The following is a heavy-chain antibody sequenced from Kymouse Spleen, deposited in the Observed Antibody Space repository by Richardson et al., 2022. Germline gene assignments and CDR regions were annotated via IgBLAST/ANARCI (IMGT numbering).Heavy chain of an antibody. CDR3: ARDRRFLEWLLPFDY. CDR2: ISSSSSYI. D-gene: IGHD3-3*01. Sequence: EVQLVESGGGLVKPGGSLRLSCAASGFTFSSYSMNWVRQAPGKGLEWVSSISSSSSYIYYADSVKGRFTISRDNAKNSLYLQMNSLRAEDTAVYYCARDRRFLEWLLPFDYWGQGTLVTVSS. J-gene: IGHJ4*02. CDR1: GFTFSSYS. V-gene: IGHV3-21*03.